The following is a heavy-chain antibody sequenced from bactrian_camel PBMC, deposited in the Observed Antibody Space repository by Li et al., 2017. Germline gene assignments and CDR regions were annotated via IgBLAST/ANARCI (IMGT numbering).Heavy chain of an antibody. CDR2: INDGTT. D-gene: IGHD6*01. CDR1: GITSADSD. J-gene: IGHJ4*01. CDR3: AAEINRQYGGFWYGAFPGSLCSGSQEWHY. V-gene: IGHV3S63*01. Sequence: HAQQVESGGGSVQAGGSLRLSCTASGITSADSDMGWYRQAPGSECEVLSAINDGTTSYADSVKGRFTISQDNAKNTVYLQMNSLELEDTGVYYCAAEINRQYGGFWYGAFPGSLCSGSQEWHYWGQGTQVTVS.